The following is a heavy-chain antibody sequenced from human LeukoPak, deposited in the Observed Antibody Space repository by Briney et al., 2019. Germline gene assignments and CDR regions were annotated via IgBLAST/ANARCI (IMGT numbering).Heavy chain of an antibody. CDR3: AISYSFGVFDE. Sequence: GASVKVSCKTSGYTFKNCGFSWVRQAPGQGLEWMGWRSAYNGKTNTTQRYQDRLTVITDLSTSTAYMELRSLRSDDTAVYFCAISYSFGVFDEWGQGTLITVS. CDR2: RSAYNGKT. D-gene: IGHD4-11*01. J-gene: IGHJ4*02. V-gene: IGHV1-18*01. CDR1: GYTFKNCG.